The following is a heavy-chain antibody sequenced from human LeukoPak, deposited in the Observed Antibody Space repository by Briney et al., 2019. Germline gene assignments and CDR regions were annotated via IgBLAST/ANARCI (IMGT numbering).Heavy chain of an antibody. D-gene: IGHD4-17*01. Sequence: SETLSLTCTVSGGSISSYYWSWIRQPAGKGLEWIGRIYTSGSTNYNPSLKSRVTMSVVTSKNQFSLKLSSVTAADTAVYYCARDGINKYGDRYYYGMDVWGQGTTVTVSS. CDR1: GGSISSYY. J-gene: IGHJ6*02. V-gene: IGHV4-4*07. CDR3: ARDGINKYGDRYYYGMDV. CDR2: IYTSGST.